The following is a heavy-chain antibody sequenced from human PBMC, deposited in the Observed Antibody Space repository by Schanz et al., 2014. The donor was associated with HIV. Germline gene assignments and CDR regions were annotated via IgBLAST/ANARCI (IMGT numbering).Heavy chain of an antibody. CDR1: RFTFSSYA. J-gene: IGHJ4*02. CDR3: ARRRADQKTFDY. Sequence: EVQLLESGGGLVQPGGSLRLSCAASRFTFSSYAMSWVRQAPGKGLEWVANINHDGSVKGYLASVKGRVTISRDNAKNSLYLQMNSLRVEDTALFYCARRRADQKTFDYWGQGALVTVSS. D-gene: IGHD2-2*01. CDR2: INHDGSVK. V-gene: IGHV3-7*01.